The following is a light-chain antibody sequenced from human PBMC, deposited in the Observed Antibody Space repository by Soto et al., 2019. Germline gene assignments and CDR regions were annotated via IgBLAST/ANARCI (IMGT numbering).Light chain of an antibody. J-gene: IGKJ1*01. V-gene: IGKV3-20*01. Sequence: EIGLTQSPGTLSLSPGERATLSFMASQSVSSSYLAWYQQKPGQAPILLIFGASSRATGIPDRFSGSGSGTDFTLTISRLEPEDFAVYYCQQYGSSPPTFGQGTKVDIK. CDR3: QQYGSSPPT. CDR2: GAS. CDR1: QSVSSSY.